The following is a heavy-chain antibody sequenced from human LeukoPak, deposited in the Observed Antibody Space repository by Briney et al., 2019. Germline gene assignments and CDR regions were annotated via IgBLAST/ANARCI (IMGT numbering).Heavy chain of an antibody. V-gene: IGHV1-2*02. D-gene: IGHD3-10*01. J-gene: IGHJ4*02. CDR1: GYTFTGYY. Sequence: RRASVKVSCKASGYTFTGYYMHWVRQAPGQGLEWMGWVNPNSGGTNYAQKFQGRVTMTRDTSISTDYMELSRLRSDDTAVYYCAREVWFGELSNPLDSYYFDYWGQGTLVTVSS. CDR2: VNPNSGGT. CDR3: AREVWFGELSNPLDSYYFDY.